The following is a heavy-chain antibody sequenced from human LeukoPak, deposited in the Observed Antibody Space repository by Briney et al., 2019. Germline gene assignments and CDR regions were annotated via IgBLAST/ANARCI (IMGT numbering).Heavy chain of an antibody. CDR2: IYWDDDK. Sequence: ESGPTLLKPTHTLTLTCTFSGFSLRTRGVGVGWIRQPPGKALEWLALIYWDDDKRYSPSLKSRLTITKDTSKNQVVLTMTNMDPGDTATYYCARDRAQTYYDSSGGFDPWGQGTLVTVSS. CDR3: ARDRAQTYYDSSGGFDP. CDR1: GFSLRTRGVG. V-gene: IGHV2-5*02. J-gene: IGHJ5*02. D-gene: IGHD3-22*01.